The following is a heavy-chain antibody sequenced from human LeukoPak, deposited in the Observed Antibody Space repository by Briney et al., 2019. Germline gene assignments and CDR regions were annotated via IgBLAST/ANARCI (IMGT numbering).Heavy chain of an antibody. CDR2: IKQDGSEK. Sequence: GGSLRLSCAASGFTFSSYWMSWVRQAPGMGLEWVANIKQDGSEKYYVDSVKGRFTISRDNAKNSLYLQMNSLRAEDTAVYYCARDLAARPHWFDPWGQGTLVTVSS. D-gene: IGHD6-6*01. CDR1: GFTFSSYW. CDR3: ARDLAARPHWFDP. J-gene: IGHJ5*02. V-gene: IGHV3-7*01.